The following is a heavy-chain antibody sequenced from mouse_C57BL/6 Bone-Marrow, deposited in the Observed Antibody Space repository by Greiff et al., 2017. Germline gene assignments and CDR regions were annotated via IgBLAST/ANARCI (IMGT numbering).Heavy chain of an antibody. J-gene: IGHJ2*01. CDR1: GYTFTSYW. D-gene: IGHD1-1*01. CDR3: ARHYGSSLYYFDY. Sequence: VQLQQPGAELVRPGSSVKLSCKASGYTFTSYWMHWVKQRPIQGLEWIGNIDPSDSETHYNQKFKDKATLTVDKSSSTAYMQLSSLTSEDSAVYYCARHYGSSLYYFDYWGQGTTLTVSS. CDR2: IDPSDSET. V-gene: IGHV1-52*01.